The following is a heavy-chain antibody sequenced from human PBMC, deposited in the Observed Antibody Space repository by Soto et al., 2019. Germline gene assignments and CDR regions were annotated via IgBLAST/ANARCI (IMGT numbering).Heavy chain of an antibody. CDR1: GLTISGKKY. V-gene: IGHV3-53*01. D-gene: IGHD1-1*01. CDR3: ATWHEREHAYDV. CDR2: LYDVDGS. J-gene: IGHJ3*01. Sequence: DVQLVESGGGLIQPGESLRLSCAAFGLTISGKKYVAWVRQAPGKGLEWVSALYDVDGSFYADSVKGRFTTSSDSSQTTVYLQMKDLRPDDTAVYYCATWHEREHAYDVWGQGTTVTFSS.